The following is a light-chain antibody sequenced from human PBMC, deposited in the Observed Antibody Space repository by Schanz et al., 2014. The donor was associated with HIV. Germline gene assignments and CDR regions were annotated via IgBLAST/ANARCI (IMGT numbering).Light chain of an antibody. CDR1: SSNIGADYD. V-gene: IGLV1-40*01. CDR2: RNN. CDR3: AAWDVNLNGPV. J-gene: IGLJ2*01. Sequence: QSVLAQPPSVSGAPGQRVTISCTGSSSNIGADYDVHWYQLLPGTAPKLLIYRNNQRPSGVPDRFSASKSGTSASLAISGLQSEDEADYYCAAWDVNLNGPVFGGGTKLTVL.